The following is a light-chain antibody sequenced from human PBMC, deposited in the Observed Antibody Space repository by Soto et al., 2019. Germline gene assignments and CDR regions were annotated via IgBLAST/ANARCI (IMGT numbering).Light chain of an antibody. V-gene: IGKV3-20*01. J-gene: IGKJ4*01. Sequence: ENVLTQSPGTLSLSPGARATLSCRASQSVTSNYLAWFQQKPGQTPRLLIYSASSRANGIPDRFSGSGSGTDFTLTISRLEPEDFAVYYCQQYGSTPTFGGGTKVEI. CDR2: SAS. CDR3: QQYGSTPT. CDR1: QSVTSNY.